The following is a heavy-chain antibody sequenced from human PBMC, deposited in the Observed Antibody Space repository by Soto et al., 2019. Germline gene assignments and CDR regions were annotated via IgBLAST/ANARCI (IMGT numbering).Heavy chain of an antibody. CDR1: GGSLSGYY. D-gene: IGHD3-3*01. J-gene: IGHJ5*02. CDR3: ARGRRGTIFGVVIAHKNWFDP. Sequence: TSETLSLTCAVYGGSLSGYYWSWIRQPPGKGLEWIGEINHSGSTNYNPSLKSRVTISVDTSKNQFSLKLSSVTAADTAVYYCARGRRGTIFGVVIAHKNWFDPWGQGTLVTVS. V-gene: IGHV4-34*01. CDR2: INHSGST.